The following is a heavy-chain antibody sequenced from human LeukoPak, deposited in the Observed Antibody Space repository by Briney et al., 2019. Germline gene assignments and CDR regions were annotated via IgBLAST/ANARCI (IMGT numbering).Heavy chain of an antibody. D-gene: IGHD1-14*01. Sequence: KPSETLSLTCSVSGGSVTTHYWSWIRQPPGKGLEWIGYVHHTDSPNFTPSIKSRVTISLDTSKDQFSLKLTSVTAADAAVYYCARDRRGEGVHAFDVWGRETMVTVSS. CDR3: ARDRRGEGVHAFDV. CDR1: GGSVTTHY. J-gene: IGHJ3*01. V-gene: IGHV4-59*02. CDR2: VHHTDSP.